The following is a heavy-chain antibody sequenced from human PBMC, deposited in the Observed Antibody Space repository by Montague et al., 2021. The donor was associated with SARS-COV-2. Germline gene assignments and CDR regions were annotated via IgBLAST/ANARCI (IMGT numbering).Heavy chain of an antibody. CDR3: VRSRGIVAGARGGFDP. Sequence: PALVKPTQTLTLTCTFSGFSLTTSGVGVGWIRQSPGKALEWLALIYWDDDKRYSPSLKSRLTITKDTSKNQVVLTMTNMEPVDTATYYCVRSRGIVAGARGGFDPWGQGILVTVSS. CDR1: GFSLTTSGVG. CDR2: IYWDDDK. V-gene: IGHV2-5*02. D-gene: IGHD6-13*01. J-gene: IGHJ5*02.